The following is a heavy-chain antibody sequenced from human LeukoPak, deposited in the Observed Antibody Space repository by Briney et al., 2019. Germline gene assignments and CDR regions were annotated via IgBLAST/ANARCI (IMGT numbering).Heavy chain of an antibody. V-gene: IGHV4-59*08. D-gene: IGHD6-13*01. Sequence: KPSETLSLTCTVSGGPISSYHWSWIRQTPGKGLEGIGDIYYGGSTNYNPSLKSGVAISVDTSKNQFSLKLSSVTAADTAVYYCGRHTDIARLSSLKYWGQWTLVTVSS. CDR2: IYYGGST. CDR3: GRHTDIARLSSLKY. CDR1: GGPISSYH. J-gene: IGHJ4*02.